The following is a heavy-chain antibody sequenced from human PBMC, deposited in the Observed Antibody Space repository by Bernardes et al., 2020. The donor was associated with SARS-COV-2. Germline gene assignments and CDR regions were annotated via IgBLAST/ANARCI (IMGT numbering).Heavy chain of an antibody. Sequence: GGSLRLSCAASGFTFDDYGMSWVRQVPGMGLEWVSGFNWNGESVSYADSVKGRFTISRDSAKNSMYLQMTSLRVEDTAFYYCARASRNWFDPWGQGTLVTVSS. V-gene: IGHV3-20*04. CDR2: FNWNGESV. J-gene: IGHJ5*02. CDR3: ARASRNWFDP. CDR1: GFTFDDYG.